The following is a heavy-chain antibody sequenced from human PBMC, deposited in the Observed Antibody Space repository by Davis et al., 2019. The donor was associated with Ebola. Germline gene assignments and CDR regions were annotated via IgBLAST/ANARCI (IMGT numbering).Heavy chain of an antibody. D-gene: IGHD6-19*01. Sequence: GESLKISCVASEFSFNSYTMHWVRQAPGKGLEWVALISNDGSYKDYADSVRGRFTISRDNSKSTLYLQMDALKSDDTATYSCASPPRISGLYGGFWDQGTVVTVSS. CDR3: ASPPRISGLYGGF. CDR2: ISNDGSYK. J-gene: IGHJ1*01. V-gene: IGHV3-30*04. CDR1: EFSFNSYT.